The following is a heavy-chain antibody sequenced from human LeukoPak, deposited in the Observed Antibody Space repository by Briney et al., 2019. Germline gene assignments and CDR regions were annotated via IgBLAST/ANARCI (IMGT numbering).Heavy chain of an antibody. CDR3: AGTAAGTRWFDP. CDR1: GFTVSSNY. CDR2: IYSGGST. Sequence: GGSLRLSCAASGFTVSSNYMSWVRQAPGKGLEWVSVIYSGGSTYYADSVKGRFTMSRDNSKNTLYLQMNSLRAEDTAVYYCAGTAAGTRWFDPWGQGTLVTVSS. V-gene: IGHV3-66*02. D-gene: IGHD6-13*01. J-gene: IGHJ5*02.